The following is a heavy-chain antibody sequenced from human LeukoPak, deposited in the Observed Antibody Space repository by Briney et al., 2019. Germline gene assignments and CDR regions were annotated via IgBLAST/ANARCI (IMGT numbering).Heavy chain of an antibody. Sequence: GASVKVSCKTSGYTFTGYFMHWVRQAPGQGLEWMGWINPIFGTANYAQKFQGRVTITADKSTSTAYMELSSLRSEDTAVYYCARKVPNDSSGYYYRGQFDPWGQGTLVTVSS. CDR1: GYTFTGYF. CDR3: ARKVPNDSSGYYYRGQFDP. CDR2: INPIFGTA. V-gene: IGHV1-69*06. D-gene: IGHD3-22*01. J-gene: IGHJ5*02.